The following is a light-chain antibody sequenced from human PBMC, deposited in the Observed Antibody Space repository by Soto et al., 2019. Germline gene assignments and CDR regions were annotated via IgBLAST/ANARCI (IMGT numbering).Light chain of an antibody. CDR1: QSVSSSY. V-gene: IGKV3-20*01. CDR2: GAS. Sequence: EIALTQSPGTLSLSPGEIATLPYRASQSVSSSYLAWYQQKPGQPPRLLIYGASSRATGIPDRFSGSGSGTEFTLTISSLQSEDFAVYYCQQRSYPITLGQGTRLEIK. J-gene: IGKJ5*01. CDR3: QQRSYPIT.